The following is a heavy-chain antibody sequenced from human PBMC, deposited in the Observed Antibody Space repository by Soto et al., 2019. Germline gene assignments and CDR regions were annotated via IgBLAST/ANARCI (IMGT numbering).Heavy chain of an antibody. Sequence: PSETLSLTCAVYGGSFSGYYWSWIRQPPGKGLEWIGEINHSGSTNYNPSLKSRVTISVDTSKNQFSLKLSSVTAADTAVYYCETGTHIVVGKGTDVWGQGTTVTVSS. CDR2: INHSGST. D-gene: IGHD2-2*01. V-gene: IGHV4-34*01. CDR1: GGSFSGYY. J-gene: IGHJ6*02. CDR3: ETGTHIVVGKGTDV.